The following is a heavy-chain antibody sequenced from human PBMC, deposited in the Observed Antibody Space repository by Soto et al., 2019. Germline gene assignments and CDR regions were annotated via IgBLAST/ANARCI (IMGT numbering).Heavy chain of an antibody. CDR2: INPNSGGT. D-gene: IGHD3-9*01. CDR3: ASELVFRYFDYSLSPQPYTGMVL. V-gene: IGHV1-2*02. J-gene: IGHJ1*01. CDR1: GNSFTGYY. Sequence: GAAVKASSKASGNSFTGYYMHWVRPAPAQGLEWMGWINPNSGGTNYAQKFQGRVTMTRDTSISTAYMELSRLRSDDTAVYYCASELVFRYFDYSLSPQPYTGMVLGGQSTPVTVSS.